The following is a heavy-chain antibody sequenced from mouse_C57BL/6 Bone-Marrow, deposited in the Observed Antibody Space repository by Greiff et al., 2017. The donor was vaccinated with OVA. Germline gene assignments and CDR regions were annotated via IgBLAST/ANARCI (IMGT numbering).Heavy chain of an antibody. CDR1: GFNIKDDY. J-gene: IGHJ2*01. CDR2: IDPENGDT. Sequence: VQLQQSGAELVRPGASVKLSCTASGFNIKDDYMHWVKQRPEQGLEWIGWIDPENGDTEYASKFQGKATITADTSSNTAYLQLSSLTSEDTAVYYCTTPRMTTVVATDYFDYWGQGTTLTVSS. D-gene: IGHD1-1*01. V-gene: IGHV14-4*01. CDR3: TTPRMTTVVATDYFDY.